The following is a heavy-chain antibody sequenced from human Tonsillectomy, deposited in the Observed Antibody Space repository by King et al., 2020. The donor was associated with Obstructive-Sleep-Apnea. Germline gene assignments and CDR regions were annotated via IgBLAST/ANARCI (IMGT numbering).Heavy chain of an antibody. CDR3: ARGRPGYYDSSGYYSDAFDI. CDR1: GGSISSSNW. D-gene: IGHD3-22*01. J-gene: IGHJ3*02. V-gene: IGHV4-4*02. Sequence: QLQESGPGLVKPSGTLSLTCAVSGGSISSSNWWSWVRQPPGKGLEWIGEIYHSGSTNYNPSLKSRVTISVDKSKNRVSLKPGPVTAADTAVYYCARGRPGYYDSSGYYSDAFDIWGQGTMVTVSS. CDR2: IYHSGST.